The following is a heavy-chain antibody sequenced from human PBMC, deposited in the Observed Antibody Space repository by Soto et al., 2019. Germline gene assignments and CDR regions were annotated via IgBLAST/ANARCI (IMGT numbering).Heavy chain of an antibody. CDR1: GGSISSGGYY. Sequence: QVQLQESGPGLVKPSQTLSLTCTVSGGSISSGGYYWSWIRQHPGKGLEWIGYIYYSGSTYYNPSLKRRVTRSVDTSKNQFALKLSSVTAADTAVYYCARGDSVVVPAAIWFDPWGQGTLVTVSS. CDR2: IYYSGST. V-gene: IGHV4-31*03. D-gene: IGHD2-2*01. J-gene: IGHJ5*02. CDR3: ARGDSVVVPAAIWFDP.